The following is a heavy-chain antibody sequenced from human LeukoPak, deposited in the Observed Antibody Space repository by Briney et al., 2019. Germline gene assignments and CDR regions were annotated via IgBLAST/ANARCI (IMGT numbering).Heavy chain of an antibody. CDR1: GGSISSYY. D-gene: IGHD3-9*01. CDR2: IKEDGSEK. J-gene: IGHJ4*02. CDR3: ATHGYSELRYFDWSTNE. V-gene: IGHV3-7*01. Sequence: ETLSLTCTVSGGSISSYYWSWVRQAPGKGLEWVANIKEDGSEKYYVDSVKGRFTISRDNAKKSLYLQMDSLRAEDTAVYYCATHGYSELRYFDWSTNEWGQGTLVTVSS.